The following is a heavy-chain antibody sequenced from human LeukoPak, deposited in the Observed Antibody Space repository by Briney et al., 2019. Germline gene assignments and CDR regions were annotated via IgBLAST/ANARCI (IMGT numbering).Heavy chain of an antibody. J-gene: IGHJ4*02. Sequence: GGSLRLSCAASRFTFSSYSMNWVRQAPGKGLEWVSYISSSGSITKYADSLKGRFTVSRDNAKNSLYLQMNSLRAEDTAVYSCVRDGGSGELLYYWGQGTLVTVSS. CDR2: ISSSGSIT. CDR3: VRDGGSGELLYY. V-gene: IGHV3-48*04. D-gene: IGHD3-10*01. CDR1: RFTFSSYS.